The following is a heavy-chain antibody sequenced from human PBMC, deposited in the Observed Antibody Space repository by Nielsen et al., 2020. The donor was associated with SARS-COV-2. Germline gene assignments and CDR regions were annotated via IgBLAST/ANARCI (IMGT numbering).Heavy chain of an antibody. J-gene: IGHJ3*02. CDR3: VHSSSWTVPNAFDI. Sequence: GESLKISCKGSGYSFTSYWISWVRQMPGKGLEWMGRIDPSDSYTNYSPSFQGHVTISADKSISTAYLQWSSLKASDTAMYYCVHSSSWTVPNAFDIWGQGTMVTVSS. D-gene: IGHD6-13*01. CDR2: IDPSDSYT. V-gene: IGHV5-10-1*01. CDR1: GYSFTSYW.